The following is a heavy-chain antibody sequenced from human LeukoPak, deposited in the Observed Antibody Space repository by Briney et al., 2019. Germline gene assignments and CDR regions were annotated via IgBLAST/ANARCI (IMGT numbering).Heavy chain of an antibody. CDR3: ARDLKEYQLLVGIDP. J-gene: IGHJ5*02. CDR1: GFTFSSYW. D-gene: IGHD2-2*01. CDR2: INSDGSST. Sequence: GGSLRLSCAASGFTFSSYWMHWVRQAPGKGLVWVSRINSDGSSTSYADSVKGRFTISRDNAKNTLYLQMNSLRAEDTAVYYCARDLKEYQLLVGIDPWGQGTLATVSS. V-gene: IGHV3-74*01.